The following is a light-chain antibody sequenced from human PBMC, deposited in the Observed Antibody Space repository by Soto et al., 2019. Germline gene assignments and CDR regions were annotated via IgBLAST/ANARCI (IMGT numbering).Light chain of an antibody. V-gene: IGLV4-69*01. Sequence: QPVLTQSPSASASLGASVKLTCTLSSGHSSYAIAWHQQQPEKGPRYLMKLDSDGSHTKGDAIPDRFSGSSSGAERYLTISRLQSEDEADYYCQTWGTGIHVVLGGGTKLTV. J-gene: IGLJ2*01. CDR3: QTWGTGIHVV. CDR2: LDSDGSH. CDR1: SGHSSYA.